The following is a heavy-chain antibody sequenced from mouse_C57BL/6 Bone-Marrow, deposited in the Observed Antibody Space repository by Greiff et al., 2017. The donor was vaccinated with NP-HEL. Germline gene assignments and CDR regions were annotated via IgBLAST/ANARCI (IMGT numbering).Heavy chain of an antibody. V-gene: IGHV1-26*01. D-gene: IGHD2-1*01. CDR3: ARIDLLWPHWYFDV. J-gene: IGHJ1*03. CDR2: INPNNGGT. CDR1: GYTFTDYY. Sequence: EVQLQQSGPELVKPGASVKISCKASGYTFTDYYMNWVKQSHGKSLEWIGDINPNNGGTSYNQKFKGKATLTVDKSSSTAYMELRSLTSEDSAVYYCARIDLLWPHWYFDVWGTGTTVTVSS.